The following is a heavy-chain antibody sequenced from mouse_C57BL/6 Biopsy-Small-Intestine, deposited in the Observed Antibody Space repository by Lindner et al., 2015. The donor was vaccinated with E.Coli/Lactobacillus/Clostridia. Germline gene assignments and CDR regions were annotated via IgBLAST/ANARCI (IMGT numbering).Heavy chain of an antibody. CDR2: IDPENGDT. J-gene: IGHJ4*01. CDR3: TSGYSNYGGGAMDY. V-gene: IGHV14-4*01. Sequence: VQLQESGAELVRPGASVKLSCTASGFNIKDDYMHWVKQRPEQGLEWIGWIDPENGDTEYASKFQGKATITADTSSNTAYLQLSSLTSEDTAVYYCTSGYSNYGGGAMDYWGQGTSVTVSS. D-gene: IGHD2-5*01. CDR1: GFNIKDDY.